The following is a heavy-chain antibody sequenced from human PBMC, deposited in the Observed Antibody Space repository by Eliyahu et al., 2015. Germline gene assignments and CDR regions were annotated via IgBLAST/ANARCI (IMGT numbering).Heavy chain of an antibody. CDR3: ARERPVKAYYGSGSTGDY. CDR1: GYTFTSYA. D-gene: IGHD3-10*01. J-gene: IGHJ4*02. Sequence: QVQLVQSGAEVKKPGASVKVSCKASGYTFTSYAMHWVRQAPGQRLEWMGWINAGNGNTKYSQKFQGRVTITRDTSASTAYMELSSLRSEDTAVYYCARERPVKAYYGSGSTGDYWGQGTLVTVSS. CDR2: INAGNGNT. V-gene: IGHV1-3*01.